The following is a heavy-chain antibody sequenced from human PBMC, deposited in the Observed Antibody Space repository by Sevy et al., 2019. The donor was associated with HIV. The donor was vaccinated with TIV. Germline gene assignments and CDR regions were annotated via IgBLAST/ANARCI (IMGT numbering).Heavy chain of an antibody. V-gene: IGHV4-39*01. D-gene: IGHD3-22*01. CDR2: IHHSGST. J-gene: IGHJ3*01. Sequence: SETLSLTCSVSGASITSSIYYWAWIRQSPAKGLEWFGSIHHSGSTYYNLSLKSRVTISVDTSKNHFSLKMNSVTAAYTAVYYCAKHCYHYFDNSGYGDAFDVWRQGTKVRFSS. CDR3: AKHCYHYFDNSGYGDAFDV. CDR1: GASITSSIYY.